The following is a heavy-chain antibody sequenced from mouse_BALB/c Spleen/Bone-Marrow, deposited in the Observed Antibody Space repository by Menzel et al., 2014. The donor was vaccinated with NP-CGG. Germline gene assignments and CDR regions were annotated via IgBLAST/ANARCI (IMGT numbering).Heavy chain of an antibody. CDR2: INPSSGYA. V-gene: IGHV1-4*01. Sequence: VQLQQSGAELARPGASVKVSCTASGYTFPSYTIHWVKQRPGQGLEWIGYINPSSGYANYNQNFKDKATLTADKSSSTAYMQLSSLTSEDSAVFYCARGGLRLPYAMDYWGQGTSVTVSS. CDR1: GYTFPSYT. J-gene: IGHJ4*01. CDR3: ARGGLRLPYAMDY. D-gene: IGHD1-2*01.